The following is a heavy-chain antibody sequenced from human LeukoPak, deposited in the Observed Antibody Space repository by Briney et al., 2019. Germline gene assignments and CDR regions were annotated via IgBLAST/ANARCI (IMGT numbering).Heavy chain of an antibody. V-gene: IGHV4-34*01. CDR2: INHSGST. D-gene: IGHD3-10*01. CDR1: GGSFSGYY. Sequence: SETLSLTCAVYGGSFSGYYWSWIRQPPGKGLEWIGEINHSGSTNYNPSLKSRVTISVDTSKTQFSLKLSSVTAADTAVYYCARHVEGNYFDYWGQGTLVTASS. J-gene: IGHJ4*02. CDR3: ARHVEGNYFDY.